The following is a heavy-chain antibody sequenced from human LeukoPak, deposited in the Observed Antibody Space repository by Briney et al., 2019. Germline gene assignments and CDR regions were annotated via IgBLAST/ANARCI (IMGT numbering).Heavy chain of an antibody. J-gene: IGHJ4*02. Sequence: GGSLRLSCAASGFTFSSYAMSWVRQAPGKGLEWVSGISGSGGGTYYADSVKGRFTVSREDAKNSLYLQINSLRAEETAVYYCARVVYYDSSGYNYWGQGTLVTVSS. D-gene: IGHD3-22*01. CDR1: GFTFSSYA. V-gene: IGHV3-23*01. CDR3: ARVVYYDSSGYNY. CDR2: ISGSGGGT.